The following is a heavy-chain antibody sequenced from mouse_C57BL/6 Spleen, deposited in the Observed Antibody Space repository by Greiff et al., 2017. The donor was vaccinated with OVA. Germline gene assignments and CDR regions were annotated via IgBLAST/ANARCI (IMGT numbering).Heavy chain of an antibody. Sequence: LVEPGASVKISCQASGYTFTDSYMNWVKQSHGKSLEWIGDINPNNGGTSYNQKFKGKATLTVDKSSSTAYMELRSLTSEDSAVYYCARTSVPLFDYWGQGTTLTVSS. CDR3: ARTSVPLFDY. CDR1: GYTFTDSY. J-gene: IGHJ2*01. CDR2: INPNNGGT. V-gene: IGHV1-26*01.